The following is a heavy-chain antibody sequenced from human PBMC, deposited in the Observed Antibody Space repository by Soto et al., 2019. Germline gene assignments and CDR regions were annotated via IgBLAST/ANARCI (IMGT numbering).Heavy chain of an antibody. J-gene: IGHJ4*02. D-gene: IGHD3-9*01. CDR1: GFMFSNYA. Sequence: EVQLLESGGGLVQPRGSLRLSCSASGFMFSNYAMSWVRQAPGKGLEWVSSSSGGGGGTHYADSVKGRFTISRDNSQNTVHLQMSRLRAEDTAMHYCAKGSHYDILTAYHAFDFWGQGTLVTVSS. V-gene: IGHV3-23*01. CDR3: AKGSHYDILTAYHAFDF. CDR2: SSGGGGGT.